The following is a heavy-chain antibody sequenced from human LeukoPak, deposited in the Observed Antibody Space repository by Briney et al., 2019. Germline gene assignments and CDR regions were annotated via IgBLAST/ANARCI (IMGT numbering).Heavy chain of an antibody. CDR3: ARGPTVAFDI. J-gene: IGHJ3*02. V-gene: IGHV4-59*01. CDR1: GGSISSYY. Sequence: PSETLSLTCTVSGGSISSYYWSWIRQPPGKGLEWIGYIYYSGSTNYNPSLKSRVTISVDTSKNQFFLKLSSVTAADTAVYYCARGPTVAFDIWGQGTMVTVSS. CDR2: IYYSGST. D-gene: IGHD4-17*01.